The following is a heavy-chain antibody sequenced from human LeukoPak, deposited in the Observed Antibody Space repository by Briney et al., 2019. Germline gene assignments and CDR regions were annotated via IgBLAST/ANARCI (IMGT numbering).Heavy chain of an antibody. CDR3: ASLPYYYGSGSYYKAQDY. CDR2: INPSGGST. J-gene: IGHJ4*02. V-gene: IGHV1-46*03. Sequence: ASVKVSRKASGYTSTSYYMHWVRQAPGQGLEWMGIINPSGGSTSYAQKFQGRVTMTRDTSTSTVYMELSSLRSEDTAVYYCASLPYYYGSGSYYKAQDYWGQGTLVTVSS. D-gene: IGHD3-10*01. CDR1: GYTSTSYY.